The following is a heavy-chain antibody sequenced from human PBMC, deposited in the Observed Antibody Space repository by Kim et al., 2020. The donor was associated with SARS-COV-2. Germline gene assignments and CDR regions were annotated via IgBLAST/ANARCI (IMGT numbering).Heavy chain of an antibody. CDR2: ISSDGINI. V-gene: IGHV3-74*01. D-gene: IGHD4-17*01. CDR1: GFTFTTSW. Sequence: GGSLRLSCATSGFTFTTSWMHWVRRTPGKGLVWVSRISSDGINIIYADSVEGRFTISRDNAKSTLYLQMDSLRDEDTGIYHCARDQSRAGPTTVDYWGPG. CDR3: ARDQSRAGPTTVDY. J-gene: IGHJ4*02.